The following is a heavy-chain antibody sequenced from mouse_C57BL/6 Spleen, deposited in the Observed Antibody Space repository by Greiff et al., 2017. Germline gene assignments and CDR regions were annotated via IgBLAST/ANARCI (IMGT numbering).Heavy chain of an antibody. J-gene: IGHJ2*01. V-gene: IGHV5-6*02. CDR1: GFTFSSYG. CDR3: ARHFDYGSSSYYFDY. Sequence: DVKLVESGGDLVKPGGSLKLSCAASGFTFSSYGMSWVRQTPDKRLEWVATISSGGSYTYYPDSVKGRFTISRDNAKNTLYLQMSSLKSEDTAMYYCARHFDYGSSSYYFDYWGQGTTLTVSS. CDR2: ISSGGSYT. D-gene: IGHD1-1*01.